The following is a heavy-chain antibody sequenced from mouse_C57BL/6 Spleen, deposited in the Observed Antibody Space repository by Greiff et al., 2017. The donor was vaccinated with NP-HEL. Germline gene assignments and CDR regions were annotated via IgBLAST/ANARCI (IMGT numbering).Heavy chain of an antibody. J-gene: IGHJ3*01. CDR1: GFTFSDYG. D-gene: IGHD2-14*01. CDR2: ISTGSSTI. Sequence: EVQVVESGGGLVKPGGSLKLSCAASGFTFSDYGMHWVRQAPEKGLEWVAYISTGSSTIYYADTVKGRFTISRDTATNTLFLQMTRLRSEDTGKYCGATPTTGYWGQGTLVTVSA. CDR3: ATPTTGY. V-gene: IGHV5-17*01.